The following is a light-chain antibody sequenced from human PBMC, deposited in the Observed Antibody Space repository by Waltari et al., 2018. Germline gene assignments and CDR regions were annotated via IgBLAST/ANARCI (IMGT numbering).Light chain of an antibody. J-gene: IGKJ2*01. CDR1: QSVRSY. CDR2: DAS. Sequence: EIVLTQSPATLSLSPGDTDTLPCRASQSVRSYLAWYQQRPGQPPRLLIYDASNRATGVPARFRGSGSGTDFTLTISSLEAEDFAVYYCQQRSNWTPHTFGQGARLEIK. CDR3: QQRSNWTPHT. V-gene: IGKV3-11*01.